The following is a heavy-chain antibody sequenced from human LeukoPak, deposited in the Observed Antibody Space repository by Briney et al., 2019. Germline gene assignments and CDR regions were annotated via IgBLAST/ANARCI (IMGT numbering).Heavy chain of an antibody. Sequence: WVSGITWDRGTVTYADSVKGRFTISRDNAKNSLYLHMTSLRAEDSALYYCAKASTYDYVWGSYLIGYHFDFWGQGTLVTVSP. CDR2: ITWDRGTV. J-gene: IGHJ4*02. V-gene: IGHV3-9*01. D-gene: IGHD3-16*01. CDR3: AKASTYDYVWGSYLIGYHFDF.